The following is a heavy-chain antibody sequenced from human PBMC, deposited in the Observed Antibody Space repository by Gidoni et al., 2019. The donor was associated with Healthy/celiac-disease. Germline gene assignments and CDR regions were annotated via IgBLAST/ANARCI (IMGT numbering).Heavy chain of an antibody. J-gene: IGHJ6*03. D-gene: IGHD4-4*01. CDR2: GYTSGST. CDR3: ARMTTAPRVGYYYYYMDV. Sequence: QVQLQESGPGLVKPSQTLSLTCTVSGGSLSSGRYYWSWIRQPAGKGLAWMGRGYTSGSTNYNPTLKSRVTMGIDTSKNEFSLKLRYVTAADTAVYYCARMTTAPRVGYYYYYMDVWGKGTTVTVSS. CDR1: GGSLSSGRYY. V-gene: IGHV4-61*02.